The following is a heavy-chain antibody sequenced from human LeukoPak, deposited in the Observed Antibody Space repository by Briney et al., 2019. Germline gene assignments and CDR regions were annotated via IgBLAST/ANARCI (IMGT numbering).Heavy chain of an antibody. CDR2: ISYDGSNK. CDR3: ARDGGAAQFDY. V-gene: IGHV3-30-3*01. CDR1: GFTFSSYA. Sequence: GGSLRLSCAASGFTFSSYAMHWVRQAPGRGLEWVAVISYDGSNKYYADSVKGRFTISRDNSKNTLYLQMNSLRAEDTAVYYCARDGGAAQFDYWGQGNLVTVSS. J-gene: IGHJ4*02. D-gene: IGHD3-16*01.